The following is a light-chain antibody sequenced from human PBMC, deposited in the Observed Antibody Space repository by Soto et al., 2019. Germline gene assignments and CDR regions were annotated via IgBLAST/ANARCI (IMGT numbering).Light chain of an antibody. V-gene: IGLV1-40*03. CDR1: RSNIGAGYD. CDR2: GNS. Sequence: QAVVTQPPSVSGAPGQRVTISCTGSRSNIGAGYDVHWYQQLPGTAPKLLIYGNSNRPSGVPDRFSGSKSGASASLAITGLQAEDEADYYCQSYDSSLSGWLFGGGTKVTVL. J-gene: IGLJ3*02. CDR3: QSYDSSLSGWL.